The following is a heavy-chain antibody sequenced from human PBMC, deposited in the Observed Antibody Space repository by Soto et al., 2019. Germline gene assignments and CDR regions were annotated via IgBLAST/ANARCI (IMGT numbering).Heavy chain of an antibody. CDR1: GGSVSSGSYY. Sequence: QVQLQESGPGLVKPSETLSLTCTVSGGSVSSGSYYWSWIRQPPGKGLEWIGYIYYSGSTKYNPSLKSRVTTSVATSTTQFYLKLSSVTAADTAGSYCARAGLGDGSDYWGQGTLVTVSS. J-gene: IGHJ4*02. D-gene: IGHD1-26*01. V-gene: IGHV4-61*01. CDR3: ARAGLGDGSDY. CDR2: IYYSGST.